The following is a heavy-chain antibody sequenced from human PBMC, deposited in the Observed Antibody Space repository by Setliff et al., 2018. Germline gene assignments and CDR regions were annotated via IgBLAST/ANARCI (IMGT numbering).Heavy chain of an antibody. Sequence: SETLSLTCTVSGGSISSSSYYWGWIRQPPGKGLEWIGSIYYSGSTYYNPSLKSRVTISVDKSKNQFSLKLSSVTAADTAVYYCASHSSGWYRGGYGMDVWGQGTTVTVSS. CDR3: ASHSSGWYRGGYGMDV. J-gene: IGHJ6*02. CDR2: IYYSGST. V-gene: IGHV4-39*07. CDR1: GGSISSSSYY. D-gene: IGHD6-19*01.